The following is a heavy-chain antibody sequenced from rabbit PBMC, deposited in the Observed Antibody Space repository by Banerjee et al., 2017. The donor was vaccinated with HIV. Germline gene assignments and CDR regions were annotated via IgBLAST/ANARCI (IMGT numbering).Heavy chain of an antibody. J-gene: IGHJ4*01. CDR2: VGSGSSGST. V-gene: IGHV1S45*01. CDR3: ARDKGFVDDDYGVWDL. Sequence: QEQLVASGGGLVTLGGSLKLSCKASGIDFSSYGISWVRPAPGKGLEWIACVGSGSSGSTYYASWTKGRLTISKTWSATVTLQMTSLTAEDTATYFCARDKGFVDDDYGVWDLWGQGTLVPV. CDR1: GIDFSSYG. D-gene: IGHD2-1*01.